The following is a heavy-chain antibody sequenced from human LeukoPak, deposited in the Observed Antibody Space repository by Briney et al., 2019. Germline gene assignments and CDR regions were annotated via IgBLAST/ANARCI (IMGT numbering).Heavy chain of an antibody. V-gene: IGHV1-69*04. Sequence: SVKVSCKASGDTSSYYGINWLRQAPGQGLEWMGRIIPIRDISNLAQKFQGRVAITADGSTDTAYLELSRLRSEDTAVYYCVRALGVVSDSALAYWGQGTPVTVSS. CDR3: VRALGVVSDSALAY. CDR2: IIPIRDIS. CDR1: GDTSSYYG. J-gene: IGHJ4*02. D-gene: IGHD2-21*02.